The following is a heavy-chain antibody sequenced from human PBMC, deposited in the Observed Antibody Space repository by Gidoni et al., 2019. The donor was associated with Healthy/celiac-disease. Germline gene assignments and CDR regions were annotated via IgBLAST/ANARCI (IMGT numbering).Heavy chain of an antibody. CDR3: ARQIAVFDY. Sequence: QLQLQESRPGLVKPSETLSLTCTVSGGAISISSYYWGWLRQPPGKGREWIGSIYYSGSTYYNPSLKSRVTISVDTSKNQFSVKLSSVTAADTAVYYCARQIAVFDYWGQGTLVTVSS. CDR1: GGAISISSYY. CDR2: IYYSGST. V-gene: IGHV4-39*01. D-gene: IGHD6-19*01. J-gene: IGHJ4*02.